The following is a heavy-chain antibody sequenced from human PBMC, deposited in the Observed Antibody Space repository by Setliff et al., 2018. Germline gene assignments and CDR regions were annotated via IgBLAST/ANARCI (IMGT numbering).Heavy chain of an antibody. V-gene: IGHV1-3*01. D-gene: IGHD2-15*01. CDR1: GYAFITFG. J-gene: IGHJ4*02. CDR2: INAANGNT. Sequence: ASVKVSCKTSGYAFITFGMSWVRQAPGQRLEWMGWINAANGNTKYSQKFQGRVTITRDTSASTLYMELSSPRYEDTAVYYCASAEVVVAPWGQGTLVTVSS. CDR3: ASAEVVVAP.